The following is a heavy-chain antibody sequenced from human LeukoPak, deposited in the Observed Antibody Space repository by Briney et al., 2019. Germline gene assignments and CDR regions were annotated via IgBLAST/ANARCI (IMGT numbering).Heavy chain of an antibody. Sequence: GGSLRLSCTASGFTFGDYAMSWVRQAPGKGLEWVGFIRSKAYGGKTEYAASVKGRFTVSRDDSKSIAYLQMNSLKTEDTAVYYCRRGAKIDYWGQGTLVTVST. V-gene: IGHV3-49*04. CDR1: GFTFGDYA. J-gene: IGHJ4*02. D-gene: IGHD3-10*01. CDR3: RRGAKIDY. CDR2: IRSKAYGGKT.